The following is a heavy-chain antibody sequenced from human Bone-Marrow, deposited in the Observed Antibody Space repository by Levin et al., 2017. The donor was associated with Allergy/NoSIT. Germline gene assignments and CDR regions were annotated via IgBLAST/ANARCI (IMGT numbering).Heavy chain of an antibody. CDR1: GFTFSDFA. Sequence: GGSLRLSCKASGFTFSDFAMSWFRQAPERGLEWVGLLRSGGTAEYAASVKGRFTMSTDESKTIAYLQMNSLKSEDTAVYYCSRALVPWWFDPWGQGTRVTVSS. CDR2: LRSGGTA. CDR3: SRALVPWWFDP. V-gene: IGHV3-49*03. J-gene: IGHJ5*02.